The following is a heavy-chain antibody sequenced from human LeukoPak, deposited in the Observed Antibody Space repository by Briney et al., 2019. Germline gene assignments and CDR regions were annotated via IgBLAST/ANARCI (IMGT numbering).Heavy chain of an antibody. CDR2: FDPEDGET. Sequence: ASVKVSCKVSVYTLTELSMHWVRQAPGKGREWMGGFDPEDGETIYAQKFQGRVTMTEDTSTDTAYMELSSLRSEDTAVYYCATVLTCSSTSCYQYWGQGTLVTVSS. V-gene: IGHV1-24*01. J-gene: IGHJ4*02. D-gene: IGHD2-2*01. CDR3: ATVLTCSSTSCYQY. CDR1: VYTLTELS.